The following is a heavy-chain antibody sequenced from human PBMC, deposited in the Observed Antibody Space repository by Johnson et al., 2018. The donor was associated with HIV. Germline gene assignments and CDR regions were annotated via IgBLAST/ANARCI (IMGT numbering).Heavy chain of an antibody. Sequence: VQLVESGGGLIQPGGSLRLSCAASGFTVSSNYMSWVRQAPGKGLEWVSVIYSGGSTYYADSVKGRFTISRDNSKNTVYLQMNSLRAEDTAVYYCARVTHSYGYWGAFDIWGQGTMVTVSS. V-gene: IGHV3-53*01. CDR1: GFTVSSNY. CDR2: IYSGGST. J-gene: IGHJ3*02. CDR3: ARVTHSYGYWGAFDI. D-gene: IGHD5-18*01.